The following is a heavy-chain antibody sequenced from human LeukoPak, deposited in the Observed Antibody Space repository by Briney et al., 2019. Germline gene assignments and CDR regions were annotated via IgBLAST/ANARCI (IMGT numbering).Heavy chain of an antibody. CDR2: IYHSGST. Sequence: SETLSLTCTVSGYSISSGYYWGWIRQPPGKGLEWIGSIYHSGSTYYNPSLKSRVTISVDTSKNQFSLKLSSVTAADTAVYYCARGSGIVVVAAAIGWFDPWGQGTLVTVSS. CDR3: ARGSGIVVVAAAIGWFDP. CDR1: GYSISSGYY. V-gene: IGHV4-38-2*02. J-gene: IGHJ5*02. D-gene: IGHD2-2*01.